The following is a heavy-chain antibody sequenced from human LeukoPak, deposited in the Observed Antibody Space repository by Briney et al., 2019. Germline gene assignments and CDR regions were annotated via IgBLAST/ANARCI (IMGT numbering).Heavy chain of an antibody. Sequence: GGSLRLSCAASGFTVSSNYMSWVRQAPGKGLEWVSVIYSGGSTYYADSVKGRFTISRDNSKNTLYLQMNSLRAEDTAVYYCARADYDYVWGSYGFDYRGQGTLVTVSS. CDR3: ARADYDYVWGSYGFDY. V-gene: IGHV3-53*01. J-gene: IGHJ4*02. CDR1: GFTVSSNY. CDR2: IYSGGST. D-gene: IGHD3-16*01.